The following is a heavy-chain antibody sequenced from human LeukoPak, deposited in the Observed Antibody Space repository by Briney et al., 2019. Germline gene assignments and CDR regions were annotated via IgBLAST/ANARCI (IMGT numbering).Heavy chain of an antibody. J-gene: IGHJ5*02. CDR3: VRDGEGVAISVNYWFDP. D-gene: IGHD3-10*01. CDR2: ISAYNGNT. V-gene: IGHV1-18*01. CDR1: GYTFTSYG. Sequence: GASVTVSCKASGYTFTSYGISWVRQAPGQGLEWMGWISAYNGNTNYAQKLQGRVTMTTDTSTSTAYMELRSLRSEDTAVYYCVRDGEGVAISVNYWFDPWGQGTLVTVSS.